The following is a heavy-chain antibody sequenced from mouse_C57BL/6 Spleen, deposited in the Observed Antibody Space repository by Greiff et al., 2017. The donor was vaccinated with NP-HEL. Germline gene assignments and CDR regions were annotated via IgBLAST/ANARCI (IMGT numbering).Heavy chain of an antibody. Sequence: EVQGVESGGGLVQSGRSLRLSCATSGFTFSDFYMEWVRQAPGKGLEWIAASRNKANDYTTEYSASVKGRFIVSRDTSQSILYLQMNALRAEDTAIYYCARDGDDGYYPYAMDYWGQGTSVTVSS. CDR2: SRNKANDYTT. V-gene: IGHV7-1*01. J-gene: IGHJ4*01. CDR1: GFTFSDFY. D-gene: IGHD2-3*01. CDR3: ARDGDDGYYPYAMDY.